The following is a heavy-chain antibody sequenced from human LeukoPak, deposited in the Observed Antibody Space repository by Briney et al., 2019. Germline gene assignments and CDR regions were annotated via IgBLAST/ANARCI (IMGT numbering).Heavy chain of an antibody. CDR3: ARDRSTYAFDI. D-gene: IGHD2/OR15-2a*01. J-gene: IGHJ3*02. V-gene: IGHV3-7*01. CDR1: EFTFSSYW. Sequence: PGGSLRLSCAASEFTFSSYWMSWVRQAPGKGLEWVANIKQDGSEKYYVDSVKGRFTISRDNAKNSLYLQMNSLRAEDTAVYYCARDRSTYAFDIWGQGTMVTVSS. CDR2: IKQDGSEK.